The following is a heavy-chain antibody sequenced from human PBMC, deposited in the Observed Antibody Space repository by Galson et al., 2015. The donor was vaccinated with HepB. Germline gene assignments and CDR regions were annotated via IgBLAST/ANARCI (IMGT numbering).Heavy chain of an antibody. CDR2: IGGSGRNR. CDR3: AKGRQSLTSCLDY. Sequence: SLRLSCAASRFTFSSYAMTWVRQVPGKGLEWVSTIGGSGRNRYYSESVKGRFTISRDNSKNTLYLQMNSLRAEDTATYYCAKGRQSLTSCLDYWGQGILSPSPQ. J-gene: IGHJ4*02. V-gene: IGHV3-23*01. CDR1: RFTFSSYA. D-gene: IGHD2-2*01.